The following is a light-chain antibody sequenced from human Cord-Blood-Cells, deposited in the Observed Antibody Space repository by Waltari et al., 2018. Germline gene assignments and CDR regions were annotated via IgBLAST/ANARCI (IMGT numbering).Light chain of an antibody. CDR2: AAS. Sequence: IPLTQSPSSLSGSVGASVTLTCRASQGISSYLAWYQQKPGKAPKLLIYAASTLQSGVPSRFSGSGSGTDFTLTISSLQPEDFATYYCQQLNSYPLTFGGGTKVEIK. CDR1: QGISSY. J-gene: IGKJ4*01. CDR3: QQLNSYPLT. V-gene: IGKV1-9*01.